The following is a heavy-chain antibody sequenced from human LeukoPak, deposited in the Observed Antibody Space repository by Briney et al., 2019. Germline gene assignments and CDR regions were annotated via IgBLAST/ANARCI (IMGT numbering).Heavy chain of an antibody. Sequence: SETLSLTCAVYGGSFSGYYWSWIRQPPGKGLEWIGEINHSGSTNYNPSLKSRVTISVDTSKNQFSLKLSSVTAADTAVYYCASGVNSLHGDYVNWFDPWGQGTLVTVSS. D-gene: IGHD4-17*01. CDR2: INHSGST. V-gene: IGHV4-34*01. CDR1: GGSFSGYY. CDR3: ASGVNSLHGDYVNWFDP. J-gene: IGHJ5*02.